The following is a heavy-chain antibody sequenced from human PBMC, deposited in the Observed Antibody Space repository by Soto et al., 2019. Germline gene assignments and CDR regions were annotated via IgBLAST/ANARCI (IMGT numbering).Heavy chain of an antibody. CDR2: ILSNADT. V-gene: IGHV3-66*01. CDR1: GFTVSNNY. J-gene: IGHJ4*02. D-gene: IGHD1-1*01. Sequence: ELQLVASGGGLVQPGGSLRLSCAASGFTVSNNYVRWVRQAPGKGLEWVSLILSNADTRYADSVKGRFTSSRDSSSNTLYLQMNSLRVEDTAVYYCARDGTYNWVGGQGIHVTVSS. CDR3: ARDGTYNWV.